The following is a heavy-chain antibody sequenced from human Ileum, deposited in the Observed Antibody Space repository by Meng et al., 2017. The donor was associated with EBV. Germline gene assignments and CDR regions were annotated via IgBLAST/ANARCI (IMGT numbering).Heavy chain of an antibody. J-gene: IGHJ5*01. V-gene: IGHV2-5*01. CDR1: GFSLSTRGVG. Sequence: QITWKESAPTVVKPTQTLTLTCTFSGFSLSTRGVGVGWIRQPPGKALEWLAMIYGQGDKHYSPSLTSRLTITKDTSKNQVVLTMTNMDSVDTATYYCALRPRQLLRGWFDSWGQGALVTVSS. CDR3: ALRPRQLLRGWFDS. D-gene: IGHD6-13*01. CDR2: IYGQGDK.